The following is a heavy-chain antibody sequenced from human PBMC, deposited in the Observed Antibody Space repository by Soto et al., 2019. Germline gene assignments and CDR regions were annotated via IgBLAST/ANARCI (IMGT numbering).Heavy chain of an antibody. D-gene: IGHD1-1*01. J-gene: IGHJ4*02. CDR3: AKVQEKGSKFFDY. CDR1: GYTFTNYG. V-gene: IGHV1-18*01. CDR2: INTYNGNT. Sequence: QVQLVQSGAEVKKPGASVKVSCKASGYTFTNYGVTWVRQAPGQGLEWMGWINTYNGNTNSAQKFQGRVTMTTDTSPSTAYMELRSLRSDDTAGYYCAKVQEKGSKFFDYWGQGTLVTVSS.